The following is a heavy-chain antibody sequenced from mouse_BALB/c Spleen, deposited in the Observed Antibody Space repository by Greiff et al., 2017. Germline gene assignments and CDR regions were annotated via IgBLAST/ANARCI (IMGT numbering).Heavy chain of an antibody. CDR3: ATPYRYAYAMDY. CDR1: GFNIKDTY. CDR2: IDPANGNT. V-gene: IGHV14-3*02. Sequence: VQLQQSGAELVKPGASVKLSCTASGFNIKDTYMHWVKQRPEQGLEWIGRIDPANGNTKYDPKFQGKATITADTSSNTAYLQLSSLTSEDTAVFYCATPYRYAYAMDYWGQGTSVTVSS. D-gene: IGHD2-14*01. J-gene: IGHJ4*01.